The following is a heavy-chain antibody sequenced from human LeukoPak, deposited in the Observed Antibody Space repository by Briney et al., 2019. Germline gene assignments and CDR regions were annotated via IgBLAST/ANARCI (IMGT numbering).Heavy chain of an antibody. CDR1: GFTFSSYA. CDR3: AKRDGYNSNPLKD. D-gene: IGHD5-24*01. Sequence: AGGPLRLSCAASGFTFSSYAMSWVRQAPGKGLDWVSAISGSGSSTYYADSVKGRFTISRDNSKNTLYLQMNSLRAEDTALYYCAKRDGYNSNPLKDWGQGTLVTVSS. V-gene: IGHV3-23*01. CDR2: ISGSGSST. J-gene: IGHJ4*02.